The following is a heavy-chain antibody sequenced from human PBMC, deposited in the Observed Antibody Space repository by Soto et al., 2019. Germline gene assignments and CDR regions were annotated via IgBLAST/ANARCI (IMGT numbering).Heavy chain of an antibody. CDR2: ISYDGSNK. CDR1: GFTFSSYA. D-gene: IGHD3-3*01. CDR3: AREFRTDDFWSGYYTYFDY. V-gene: IGHV3-30-3*01. Sequence: ESGGGVVQPGRSLRLSCAASGFTFSSYAMHWVRQAPGKGLEWVAVISYDGSNKYYADSVKGRFTISRDNSKNTLYLQMNSLRAEDTAVYYCAREFRTDDFWSGYYTYFDYWGQGTLVTVSS. J-gene: IGHJ4*02.